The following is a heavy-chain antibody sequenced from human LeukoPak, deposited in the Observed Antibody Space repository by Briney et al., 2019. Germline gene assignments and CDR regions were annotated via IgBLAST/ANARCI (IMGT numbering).Heavy chain of an antibody. CDR2: IYYSGSI. V-gene: IGHV4-39*07. D-gene: IGHD2-21*01. J-gene: IGHJ6*03. Sequence: PSETLSLTCTVSGGSISSNNHYWGWIRQPAGQGLEWIGHIYYSGSIFLNPSLKSRVTISVDTSKNQFSLKLSSVTAADAAFYYCARVPLWFGTGYMDVWGKGTTVIVSS. CDR3: ARVPLWFGTGYMDV. CDR1: GGSISSNNHY.